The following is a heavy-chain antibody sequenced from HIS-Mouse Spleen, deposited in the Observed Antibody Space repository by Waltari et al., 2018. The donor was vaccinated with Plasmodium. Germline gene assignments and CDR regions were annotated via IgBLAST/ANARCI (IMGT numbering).Heavy chain of an antibody. CDR3: ARDLAAAGHFDY. Sequence: QVQLVQSGAEVKKPGASVKVSCKASGYTFTGYYMHWVRQAPGQGLEGMGWINPNSGGTNYAQKVQGRVTMTRDTSISTAYMELSRLRSDNTAVYYCARDLAAAGHFDYWGQGTLVTVSS. D-gene: IGHD6-13*01. V-gene: IGHV1-2*02. CDR2: INPNSGGT. J-gene: IGHJ4*02. CDR1: GYTFTGYY.